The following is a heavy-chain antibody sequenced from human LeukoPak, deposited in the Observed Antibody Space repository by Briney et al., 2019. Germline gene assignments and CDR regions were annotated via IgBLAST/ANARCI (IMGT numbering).Heavy chain of an antibody. CDR3: ARALYSNYVRALYYFDF. Sequence: ASVKVSCKASGYAFITYGITWVRQAPGQGLEWMGGISTYDGNTNYAQKFQGRVTMTTDTSTSTAYMELRSLRSDDTAVYYCARALYSNYVRALYYFDFWGQGMLVTVSS. J-gene: IGHJ4*02. D-gene: IGHD4-11*01. V-gene: IGHV1-18*01. CDR2: ISTYDGNT. CDR1: GYAFITYG.